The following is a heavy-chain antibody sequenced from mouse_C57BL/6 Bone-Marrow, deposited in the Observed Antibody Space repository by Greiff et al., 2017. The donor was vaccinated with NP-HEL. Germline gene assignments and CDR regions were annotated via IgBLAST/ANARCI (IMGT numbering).Heavy chain of an antibody. CDR1: GFNIKDDY. CDR3: TTPIYYGKGTWFAY. CDR2: IDPEHGDT. Sequence: VQLQQSGAELVRPGASVKLSCTASGFNIKDDYMHWVKQRPEQGLEWIGWIDPEHGDTEYASKFQGKATITADTSSNTAYLQLSSLTSEDTAVYYCTTPIYYGKGTWFAYWGQGTLVTVSA. D-gene: IGHD2-1*01. V-gene: IGHV14-4*01. J-gene: IGHJ3*01.